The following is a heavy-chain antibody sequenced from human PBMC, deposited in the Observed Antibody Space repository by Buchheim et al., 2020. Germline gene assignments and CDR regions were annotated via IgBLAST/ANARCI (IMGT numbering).Heavy chain of an antibody. Sequence: QVQLVQSGAEVKKPGSSVNVSCKAAGGTFSSYGISWVRQAPGQGLEWLGGIIPIFRAANYAQKFQGRVTITADKSTRTVFMELSSLESEDTAVYYCARDQRFISIAGRRGAPGGYYYIMDVWGQGTT. J-gene: IGHJ6*02. D-gene: IGHD6-6*01. V-gene: IGHV1-69*06. CDR3: ARDQRFISIAGRRGAPGGYYYIMDV. CDR1: GGTFSSYG. CDR2: IIPIFRAA.